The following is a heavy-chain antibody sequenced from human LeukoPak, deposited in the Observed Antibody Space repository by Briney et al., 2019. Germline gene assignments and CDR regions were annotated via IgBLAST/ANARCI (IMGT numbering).Heavy chain of an antibody. Sequence: ASVKVSCKASGYTFTSYYMHWVRQAPGQGLEWMGIINPSGGSTSYAQKFQGRVTMTRDTSTSTVYMELSSLRSEDTAVYYCARDEGSIAAAGTEYFQHWGQGTLVTVSS. CDR2: INPSGGST. CDR1: GYTFTSYY. J-gene: IGHJ1*01. D-gene: IGHD6-13*01. CDR3: ARDEGSIAAAGTEYFQH. V-gene: IGHV1-46*01.